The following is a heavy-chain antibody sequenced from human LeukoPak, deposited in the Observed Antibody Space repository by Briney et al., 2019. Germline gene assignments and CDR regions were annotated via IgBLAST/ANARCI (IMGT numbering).Heavy chain of an antibody. V-gene: IGHV5-10-1*01. CDR3: ARGYSGYDADDY. CDR1: GYTFTSYW. Sequence: GEPLRISCKGSGYTFTSYWITWVRQMPGKGLEWMGRIDPSDSYTNYSPSFQGHVTISVDKSISTAYLQWSSLKASDTAMYYCARGYSGYDADDYWGQGTLVTVSS. D-gene: IGHD5-12*01. J-gene: IGHJ4*02. CDR2: IDPSDSYT.